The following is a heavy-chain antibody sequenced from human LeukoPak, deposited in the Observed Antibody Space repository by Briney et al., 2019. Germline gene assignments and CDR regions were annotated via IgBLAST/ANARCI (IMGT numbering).Heavy chain of an antibody. D-gene: IGHD3-3*01. V-gene: IGHV3-23*01. CDR1: GFTFSSYG. J-gene: IGHJ4*02. CDR2: ISGSGLST. CDR3: AKDYEIFS. Sequence: GGSLRLSCAASGFTFSSYGMSWVRQAPGKGLEWVSGISGSGLSTYYADSVKGRFTISRDNSKNTLYLHMNSLRAEDTAVYYYAKDYEIFSWGQGTLVTVSS.